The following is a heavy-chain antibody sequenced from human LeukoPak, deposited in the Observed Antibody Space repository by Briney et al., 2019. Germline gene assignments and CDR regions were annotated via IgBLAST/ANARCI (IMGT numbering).Heavy chain of an antibody. D-gene: IGHD5-12*01. Sequence: SGTLSLTCAVYGGSFSGYYWSWIRQPPGKGLEWIGEINHSGSTNYNPSLKSRVTISVDTSKNQISLRLSSVTAADTAVYYCARGMVPKSRLRFQLWGQGSPVTVSS. CDR3: ARGMVPKSRLRFQL. J-gene: IGHJ1*01. V-gene: IGHV4-34*01. CDR1: GGSFSGYY. CDR2: INHSGST.